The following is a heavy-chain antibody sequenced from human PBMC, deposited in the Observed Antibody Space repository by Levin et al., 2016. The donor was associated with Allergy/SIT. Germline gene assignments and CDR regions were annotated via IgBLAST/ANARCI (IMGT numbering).Heavy chain of an antibody. V-gene: IGHV1-3*01. CDR1: GYTFTSYA. D-gene: IGHD2-2*01. CDR2: INAGNGNT. Sequence: ASVKVSCKASGYTFTSYALHWVRQAPGQRLEWMGWINAGNGNTKSSQKFQGRVTITRDTSASTAYMELSSLRSEDTAVYYCARLRSSSRYYFDYWGQGTLVTVSS. CDR3: ARLRSSSRYYFDY. J-gene: IGHJ4*02.